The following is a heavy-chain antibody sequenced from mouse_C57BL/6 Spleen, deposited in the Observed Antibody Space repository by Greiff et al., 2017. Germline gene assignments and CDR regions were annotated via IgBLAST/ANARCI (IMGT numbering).Heavy chain of an antibody. V-gene: IGHV5-9-1*02. D-gene: IGHD2-4*01. J-gene: IGHJ3*01. Sequence: EVQVVESGEGLVKPGGSLKLSCAASGFTFSSYAMSWVRQTPEKRLEWVAYISSGGDYIYYADTVKGRFTISRDNARNTLYLQMSSLKSEDTAMYYCTRDYDYGFAYWGQGTLVTVSA. CDR1: GFTFSSYA. CDR3: TRDYDYGFAY. CDR2: ISSGGDYI.